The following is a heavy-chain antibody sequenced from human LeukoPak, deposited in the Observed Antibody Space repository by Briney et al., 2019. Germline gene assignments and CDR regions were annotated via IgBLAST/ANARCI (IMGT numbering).Heavy chain of an antibody. Sequence: ASVKVSCKASGYTFTSYAMNWVRQAPGQGLEWMGWISSYNGNTNYAQKLQGRVTMTTDTSTSTAYMELRSLRSDATAVYYCARDVGSSGYYSFDYWGQGTLVTVSS. CDR1: GYTFTSYA. V-gene: IGHV1-18*01. CDR3: ARDVGSSGYYSFDY. CDR2: ISSYNGNT. J-gene: IGHJ4*02. D-gene: IGHD3-22*01.